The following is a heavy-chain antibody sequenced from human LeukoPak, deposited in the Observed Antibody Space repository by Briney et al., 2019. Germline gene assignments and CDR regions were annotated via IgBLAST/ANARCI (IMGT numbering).Heavy chain of an antibody. J-gene: IGHJ4*02. V-gene: IGHV3-33*01. Sequence: PGRSLRLSCAASGFTFSSYGMHWVRQAPGKGLEWVAVIWYDGSNKYYADSVKGRFTISRDNSENTLYLQMNSLRAEDTAVYYCARAMVRGVIGYWGQGTLVTVSS. CDR3: ARAMVRGVIGY. D-gene: IGHD3-10*01. CDR1: GFTFSSYG. CDR2: IWYDGSNK.